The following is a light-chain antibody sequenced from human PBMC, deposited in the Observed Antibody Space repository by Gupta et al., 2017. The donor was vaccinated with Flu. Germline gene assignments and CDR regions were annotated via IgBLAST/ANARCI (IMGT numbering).Light chain of an antibody. V-gene: IGLV1-44*01. J-gene: IGLJ3*02. CDR2: IYR. Sequence: GNKIVNGHQHHPKTAPNLLLFIYRKRNSGVPDRYSGSKSATAAAATLTGRQAEDEADYYYDAQARNKSNWVFGGGTKLTVL. CDR3: DAQARNKSNWV. CDR1: GNKI.